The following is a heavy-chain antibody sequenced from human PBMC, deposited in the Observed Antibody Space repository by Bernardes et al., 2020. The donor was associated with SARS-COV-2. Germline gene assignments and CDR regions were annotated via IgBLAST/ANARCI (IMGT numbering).Heavy chain of an antibody. V-gene: IGHV3-21*01. CDR1: GFTFSSYS. CDR2: ISSSSSYI. J-gene: IGHJ4*02. D-gene: IGHD3-16*01. CDR3: ASARGYLGRIYYFDC. Sequence: GGSLRLSCAASGFTFSSYSMNWVRQAPGKGLEWVSSISSSSSYIYYADSVKGRFTISRDNAKNSLYLQMNSLRAEDTAVYYCASARGYLGRIYYFDCWGQGTLVTVSS.